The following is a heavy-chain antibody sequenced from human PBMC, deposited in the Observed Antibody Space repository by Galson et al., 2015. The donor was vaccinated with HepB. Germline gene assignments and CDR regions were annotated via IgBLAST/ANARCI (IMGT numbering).Heavy chain of an antibody. V-gene: IGHV7-4-1*02. CDR2: INTNTGNP. J-gene: IGHJ5*02. CDR1: GYTFSDYA. CDR3: ARTPYYGSGGDYNVWFDP. D-gene: IGHD3-10*01. Sequence: SVKVSCKASGYTFSDYAMNWVRQAPGQGLEWMGWINTNTGNPTYAQGFTGRFVFSLETSVTTAYLQISSLKAEDTAVYYCARTPYYGSGGDYNVWFDPWGQGTLVTVSS.